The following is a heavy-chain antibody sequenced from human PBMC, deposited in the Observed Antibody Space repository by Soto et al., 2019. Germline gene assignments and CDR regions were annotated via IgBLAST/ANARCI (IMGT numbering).Heavy chain of an antibody. CDR3: ARGGTMVRGVIITGSYYFDY. Sequence: QVQLQQWGAGLLKPSETLSLTCAVYGGSFSGYYWSWIRQPPGKGLEWIGEINHSGSTNYNPSLKSRVTISVDPSKYQFSLKLSSVTAADTAVYYCARGGTMVRGVIITGSYYFDYWGQGTLVTVSS. CDR1: GGSFSGYY. CDR2: INHSGST. J-gene: IGHJ4*02. V-gene: IGHV4-34*01. D-gene: IGHD3-10*01.